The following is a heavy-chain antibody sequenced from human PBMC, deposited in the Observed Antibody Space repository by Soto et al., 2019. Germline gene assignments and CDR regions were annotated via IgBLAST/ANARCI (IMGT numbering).Heavy chain of an antibody. CDR3: ARDSRYCSGGSCYSR. Sequence: SETLSLTCTVSGGSISSYYWSWIRQPPGKGLEWIGYIYYSGSTNYNPSLKSRVTISVDTSKNQFSLKLSSVTAADTAVYYCARDSRYCSGGSCYSRWGQGTLVTVSS. CDR2: IYYSGST. J-gene: IGHJ1*01. CDR1: GGSISSYY. D-gene: IGHD2-15*01. V-gene: IGHV4-59*01.